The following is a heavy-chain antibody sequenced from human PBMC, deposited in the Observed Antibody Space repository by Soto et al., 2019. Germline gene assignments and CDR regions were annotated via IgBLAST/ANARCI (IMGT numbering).Heavy chain of an antibody. J-gene: IGHJ6*02. CDR2: ISGSGGAT. CDR1: GFPFSSYT. Sequence: GGSLRLSCAASGFPFSSYTMSWARQAPGKGPEWVSAISGSGGATYYADSAKGRFTISRDNSKNTLYLQMNSLRAEDTAIYYCAKYRYYDGRKDGMDVWGQGTTVTVSS. V-gene: IGHV3-23*01. D-gene: IGHD3-22*01. CDR3: AKYRYYDGRKDGMDV.